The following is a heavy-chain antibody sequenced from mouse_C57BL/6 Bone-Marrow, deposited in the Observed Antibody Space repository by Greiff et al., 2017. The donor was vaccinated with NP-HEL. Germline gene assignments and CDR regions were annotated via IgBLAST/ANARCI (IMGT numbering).Heavy chain of an antibody. D-gene: IGHD1-1*01. J-gene: IGHJ1*03. Sequence: EVKLMESGGDLVKPGGSLKLSCAASGFTFSSYGMSWVRQTPDKRLEWVATISSGGSYTYYLDSVKGRFTISRDNAKNTLYLQMSSLKSEDTAMYYCARHLYYGSWYFDVWGTGTTVTVSS. CDR2: ISSGGSYT. V-gene: IGHV5-6*01. CDR1: GFTFSSYG. CDR3: ARHLYYGSWYFDV.